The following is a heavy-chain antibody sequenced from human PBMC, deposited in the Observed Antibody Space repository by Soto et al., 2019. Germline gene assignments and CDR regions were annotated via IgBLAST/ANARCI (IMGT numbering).Heavy chain of an antibody. CDR2: ISAYNGNT. D-gene: IGHD6-13*01. Sequence: ASVKVSCKASGYTFTSYGISWVRQAPGQGLEWMGWISAYNGNTNYAQKLQGRVTMTTDTSTSTAYMELRSLRSDDTAVYYCAGRIAASWVSGYYYYYMDVWGKGTTVTVSS. CDR3: AGRIAASWVSGYYYYYMDV. CDR1: GYTFTSYG. V-gene: IGHV1-18*01. J-gene: IGHJ6*03.